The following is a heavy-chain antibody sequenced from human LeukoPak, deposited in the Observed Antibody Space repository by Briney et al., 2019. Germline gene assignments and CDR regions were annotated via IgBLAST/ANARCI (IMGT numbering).Heavy chain of an antibody. CDR1: GYTFTSYG. J-gene: IGHJ4*02. V-gene: IGHV1-18*01. CDR2: ISAYNGNT. CDR3: ARGGPVVGATQLLDY. D-gene: IGHD1-26*01. Sequence: ASVKVSCKASGYTFTSYGISWVRQAPGQGLEWMGWISAYNGNTNYAQKLQGRVTMTTDTSTSTAYMELRSLRSDDTAVYYCARGGPVVGATQLLDYWGQGTLVTVSS.